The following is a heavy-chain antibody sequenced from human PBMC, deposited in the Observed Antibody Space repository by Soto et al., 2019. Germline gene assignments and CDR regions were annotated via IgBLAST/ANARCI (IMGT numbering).Heavy chain of an antibody. D-gene: IGHD5-18*01. CDR3: ARDPEGGYSYRPSYYYYGMDV. V-gene: IGHV1-18*04. CDR2: ISAYNGNT. CDR1: GYTFTSYG. J-gene: IGHJ6*02. Sequence: ASVKVSCKASGYTFTSYGISWVRQAPGQGLEWMGWISAYNGNTNYAQKLQGRVTMTTDTSTSTAYMELRSLRSDDTAVYYCARDPEGGYSYRPSYYYYGMDVWGQGTTVTVSS.